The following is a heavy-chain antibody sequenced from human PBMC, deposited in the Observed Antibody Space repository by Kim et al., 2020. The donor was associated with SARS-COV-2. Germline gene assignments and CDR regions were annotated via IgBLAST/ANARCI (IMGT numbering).Heavy chain of an antibody. V-gene: IGHV4-31*03. Sequence: SETLSLTCSVSGDSISSADHYWNWIRQQPGKGLEWIGYISYSGRTSYIPSLTSRVSISLDTSKNQFSLRLNSVTAADTAVYYCARDLASGIVDYWGQGTLVTVSS. J-gene: IGHJ4*02. D-gene: IGHD3-10*01. CDR1: GDSISSADHY. CDR3: ARDLASGIVDY. CDR2: ISYSGRT.